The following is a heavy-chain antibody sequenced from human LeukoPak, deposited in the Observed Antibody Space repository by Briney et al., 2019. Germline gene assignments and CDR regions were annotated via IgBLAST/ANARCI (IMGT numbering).Heavy chain of an antibody. CDR1: GGSISSYY. J-gene: IGHJ3*02. CDR3: ARVPRYYYDSSGYADAFDI. CDR2: IYYSGST. D-gene: IGHD3-22*01. V-gene: IGHV4-59*01. Sequence: SETLSLTCTVSGGSISSYYWSWIRQPPGKGLEWIGYIYYSGSTNYNPSLKSRVTISVDTSKNQFSLKLSSVTAADTAVYYCARVPRYYYDSSGYADAFDIWGQGTMVTVSS.